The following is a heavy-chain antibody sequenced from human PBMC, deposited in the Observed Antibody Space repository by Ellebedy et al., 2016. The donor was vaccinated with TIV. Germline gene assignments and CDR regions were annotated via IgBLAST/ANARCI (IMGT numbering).Heavy chain of an antibody. Sequence: AASVKVSCKASGYTFTSYYMHWARQAPGQGLEWMGVMNPSGGTTLNPQKFQGRVKVTRDTSTSTIYMELSSLTSDDTAVYYCARGRSVGSHPFDNWGQGTLVTVSS. CDR2: MNPSGGTT. V-gene: IGHV1-46*01. D-gene: IGHD1-26*01. CDR1: GYTFTSYY. J-gene: IGHJ4*02. CDR3: ARGRSVGSHPFDN.